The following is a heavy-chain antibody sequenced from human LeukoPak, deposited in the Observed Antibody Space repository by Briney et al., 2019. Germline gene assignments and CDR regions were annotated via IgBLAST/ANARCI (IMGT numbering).Heavy chain of an antibody. J-gene: IGHJ2*01. CDR2: INPKSGGT. D-gene: IGHD3-22*01. CDR1: GYTFTDYY. CDR3: ARETYYYDSSGYYSYWYFDL. V-gene: IGHV1-2*02. Sequence: ASVKVSCKTSGYTFTDYYMLWVRQAPGQGLEWMGWINPKSGGTKYAQMFQGRVTMTRDTSISTTYMDLSRLTSDDTAVYYCARETYYYDSSGYYSYWYFDLWGRGTLVTVSS.